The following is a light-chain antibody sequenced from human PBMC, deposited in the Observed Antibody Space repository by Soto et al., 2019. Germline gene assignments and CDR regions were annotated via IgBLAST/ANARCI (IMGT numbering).Light chain of an antibody. J-gene: IGKJ2*01. Sequence: DIQMTQSPSSVSASVGDRVTISCRASQCISSWLAWYQQKPGKAPKLLIYATSTLQSGVPSRFSGSGSGTDFTLTISSLQPEDFATYYCQQANSPYTFGQGTKLEIK. V-gene: IGKV1-12*01. CDR3: QQANSPYT. CDR2: ATS. CDR1: QCISSW.